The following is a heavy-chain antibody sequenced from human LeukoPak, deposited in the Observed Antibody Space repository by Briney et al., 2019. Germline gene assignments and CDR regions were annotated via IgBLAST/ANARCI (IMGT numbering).Heavy chain of an antibody. CDR1: GGSNSSYY. V-gene: IGHV4-59*01. D-gene: IGHD5-12*01. CDR2: IYYSGRT. Sequence: SETLSLTGTVSGGSNSSYYWSWIRQPPGKGLEWIGYIYYSGRTNYNPSLKSRVTISVDTSKNQFSLKLSSVTAADTAVYYCARVGGYREYDYWGQGTLVTVSS. J-gene: IGHJ4*02. CDR3: ARVGGYREYDY.